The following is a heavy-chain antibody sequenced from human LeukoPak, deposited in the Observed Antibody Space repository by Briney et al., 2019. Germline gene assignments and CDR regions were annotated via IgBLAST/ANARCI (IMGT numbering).Heavy chain of an antibody. CDR1: GYTFTGYY. Sequence: ASVKVSCKASGYTFTGYYMHWVRQAPGQGLEWMGWINPNSVGTNYAQKFQGRVTMTRDTSISTAYMELSRLRSDDTAVYYCARAGGYCSGGSCYSISHYYYYYMDVWGKGTTVTVSS. D-gene: IGHD2-15*01. CDR2: INPNSVGT. J-gene: IGHJ6*03. CDR3: ARAGGYCSGGSCYSISHYYYYYMDV. V-gene: IGHV1-2*02.